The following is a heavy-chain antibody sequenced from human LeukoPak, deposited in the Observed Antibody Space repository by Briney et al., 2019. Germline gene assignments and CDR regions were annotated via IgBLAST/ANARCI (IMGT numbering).Heavy chain of an antibody. CDR2: INPNSGGT. CDR1: GYTFTNHY. J-gene: IGHJ4*02. Sequence: GASVKVSCKASGYTFTNHYMHWVRQAPGQGLEWMGWINPNSGGTNYAQKFQGRVTMTRDTSISTAYMELSRLTSDDTAMYYCARTYSSSPADYFDYWGQGTLVTVSS. CDR3: ARTYSSSPADYFDY. V-gene: IGHV1-2*02. D-gene: IGHD6-6*01.